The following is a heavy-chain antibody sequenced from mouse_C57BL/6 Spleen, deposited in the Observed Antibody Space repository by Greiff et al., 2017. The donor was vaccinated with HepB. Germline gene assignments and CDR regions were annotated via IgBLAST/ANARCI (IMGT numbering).Heavy chain of an antibody. Sequence: QVQLQQPGAELVRPGSSVKLSCKASGYTFTSYWMHWVKQRPIQGLEWIGNIDPSDSETHYNQKFKDKATLTVDTYSSTAYMQLSSLTSGDSAVFYCARWVPKQLWDYWGQGTTRTVSS. D-gene: IGHD3-1*01. CDR2: IDPSDSET. CDR3: ARWVPKQLWDY. V-gene: IGHV1-52*01. CDR1: GYTFTSYW. J-gene: IGHJ2*01.